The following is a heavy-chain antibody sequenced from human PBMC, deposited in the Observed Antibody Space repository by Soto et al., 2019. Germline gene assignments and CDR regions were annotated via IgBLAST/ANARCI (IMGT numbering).Heavy chain of an antibody. D-gene: IGHD3-10*01. Sequence: PWETLSLTCTVSGVSISSFYWSWIRQPPWQGLEWLGYILYTGNTNYNPSLKSRVTMSVDTSKNQVSLRLSAVAAADTAVYFCARAAYGSGSYYAPHYYYAMDVWGQGTTVTSP. J-gene: IGHJ6*02. V-gene: IGHV4-59*01. CDR3: ARAAYGSGSYYAPHYYYAMDV. CDR1: GVSISSFY. CDR2: ILYTGNT.